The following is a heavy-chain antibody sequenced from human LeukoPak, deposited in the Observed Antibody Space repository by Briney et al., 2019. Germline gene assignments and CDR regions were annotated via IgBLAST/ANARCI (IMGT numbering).Heavy chain of an antibody. CDR2: ISGGGGST. J-gene: IGHJ4*02. D-gene: IGHD6-13*01. CDR1: GFTFSSYA. V-gene: IGHV3-23*01. Sequence: GGSLRLSCAASGFTFSSYAMSWVRQAPGKGLEWVSSISGGGGSTYYADSVKGRFTISRDNSKNTLYLQMNRLRAEDTAVYYCAREYSSSWSYFDYWGQGTLVTVSS. CDR3: AREYSSSWSYFDY.